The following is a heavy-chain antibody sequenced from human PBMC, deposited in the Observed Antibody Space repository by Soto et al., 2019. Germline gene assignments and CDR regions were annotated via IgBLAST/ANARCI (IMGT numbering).Heavy chain of an antibody. CDR2: ISSSGSST. D-gene: IGHD6-13*01. CDR1: GFTFSNYG. CDR3: AKILRSISWLPPLDH. Sequence: GGSLRLSCAASGFTFSNYGEPWVRHAQGQGLEWVSVISSSGSSTNYADSVKGRFTISRDNSKNTLYLQMNSLRAEDTAIYYCAKILRSISWLPPLDHWGQGTLVTVSS. J-gene: IGHJ4*02. V-gene: IGHV3-23*01.